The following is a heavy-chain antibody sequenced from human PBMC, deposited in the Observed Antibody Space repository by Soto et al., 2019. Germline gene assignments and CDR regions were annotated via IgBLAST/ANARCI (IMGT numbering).Heavy chain of an antibody. CDR3: AKGGTSSGWYNWFDH. V-gene: IGHV1-46*01. CDR1: GYTFTSYY. D-gene: IGHD6-19*01. CDR2: INPSGGSR. Sequence: GASVKVSCKASGYTFTSYYMHWVRQAPGQGLEWMGIINPSGGSRSYAQKFQGRVTITRDTSTSTVYMELSRLRSEDTAVYYCAKGGTSSGWYNWFDHWGQGTLVTVSS. J-gene: IGHJ5*02.